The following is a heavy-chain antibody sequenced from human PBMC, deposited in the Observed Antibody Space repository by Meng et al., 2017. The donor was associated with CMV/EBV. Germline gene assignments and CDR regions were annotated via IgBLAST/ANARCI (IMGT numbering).Heavy chain of an antibody. V-gene: IGHV3-15*01. D-gene: IGHD3-10*01. J-gene: IGHJ5*02. CDR2: IKTKTRGEAT. Sequence: YGLTVRDAGVRWVRQAPGKGLEWVGRIKTKTRGEATDYAAPVKGRFNISRDDSKTAVYLQMNSLKIEDTAVYFCAADSIFGSGSFGPWGQGTLVTVSS. CDR1: GLTVRDAG. CDR3: AADSIFGSGSFGP.